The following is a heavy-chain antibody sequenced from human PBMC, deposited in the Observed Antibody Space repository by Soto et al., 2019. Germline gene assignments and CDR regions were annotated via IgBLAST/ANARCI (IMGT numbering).Heavy chain of an antibody. D-gene: IGHD6-19*01. CDR2: INHSGST. J-gene: IGHJ4*02. Sequence: QVQLQQWGAGLLKPSETLSLTCAVYGGSFSGYYWSWIRQPPGKGLEWIGEINHSGSTNYNPSLKSRVTISVDTSKNQFSLKLSSVTAADTAVYYCASCIAVAGIIDYWGQGTLVTVSS. CDR3: ASCIAVAGIIDY. V-gene: IGHV4-34*01. CDR1: GGSFSGYY.